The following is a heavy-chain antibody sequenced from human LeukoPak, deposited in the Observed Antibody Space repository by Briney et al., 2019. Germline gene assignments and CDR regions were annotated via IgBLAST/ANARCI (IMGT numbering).Heavy chain of an antibody. D-gene: IGHD2-21*02. CDR2: IIPIFGTA. Sequence: ASVKVSCKASGGTFGSYAISWVRQAPGQGLEWMGRIIPIFGTANYAQKFQGRVTITTDESTSTAYMELSSLRSEDTAVYYCARFRVTEAFDIWGQGTMVTVSS. CDR3: ARFRVTEAFDI. V-gene: IGHV1-69*05. CDR1: GGTFGSYA. J-gene: IGHJ3*02.